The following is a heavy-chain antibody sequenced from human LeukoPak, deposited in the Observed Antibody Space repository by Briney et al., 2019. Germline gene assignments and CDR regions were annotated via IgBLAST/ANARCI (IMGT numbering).Heavy chain of an antibody. D-gene: IGHD3-10*01. Sequence: PGGSLRLSCAASGFTFSSYAMSWVRQAPGKGLEWVSTISGSGAGIYYADSVKGRFTISRDNSKNTLYLQMNSLRDDDTAVYYCAKGSLVRGLYNWFDPWGQGTLVTVSS. CDR3: AKGSLVRGLYNWFDP. CDR1: GFTFSSYA. V-gene: IGHV3-23*01. CDR2: ISGSGAGI. J-gene: IGHJ5*02.